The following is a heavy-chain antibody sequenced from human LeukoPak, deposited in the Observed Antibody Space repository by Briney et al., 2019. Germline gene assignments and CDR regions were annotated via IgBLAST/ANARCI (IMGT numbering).Heavy chain of an antibody. CDR1: GFTFDDYA. Sequence: PGGSLRLSCAASGFTFDDYAMNWVRQAPGKGLEWVSAINGGGSSTYYADSVKGRFTVSRDNSKNTLYLQMNSLRAEDTALYYCAKGTMARGFDYWGQGTLVTVSS. J-gene: IGHJ4*02. CDR2: INGGGSST. CDR3: AKGTMARGFDY. V-gene: IGHV3-23*01. D-gene: IGHD3-10*01.